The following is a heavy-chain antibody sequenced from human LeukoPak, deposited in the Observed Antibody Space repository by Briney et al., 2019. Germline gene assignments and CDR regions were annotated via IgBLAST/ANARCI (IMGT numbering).Heavy chain of an antibody. D-gene: IGHD1-26*01. CDR1: GYTFTSYD. V-gene: IGHV1-8*01. CDR2: MNPNNGNT. J-gene: IGHJ4*02. Sequence: ASVKVSCKASGYTFTSYDINWVRQATGQGLEWMGWMNPNNGNTDYAQKFQGRVTMTEDTSTDTAYMELSSLRSEDTAVYYCATVGSIVGASPPYYWGQGTLVTVSS. CDR3: ATVGSIVGASPPYY.